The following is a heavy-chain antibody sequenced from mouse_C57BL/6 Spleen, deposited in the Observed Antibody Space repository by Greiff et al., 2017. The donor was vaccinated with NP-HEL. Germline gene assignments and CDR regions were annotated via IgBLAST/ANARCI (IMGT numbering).Heavy chain of an antibody. CDR2: ISGGGGNT. D-gene: IGHD2-3*01. Sequence: EVHLVESGGGLVKPGGSLKLSCAASGFTFSSYTMSWVRQTPEKRLEWVATISGGGGNTYYPDSVKGRFTISRDNAKNTLYLQMSSLRSEDTALYYCARHGAFYDERAMDYWGQGTSVTVSS. CDR3: ARHGAFYDERAMDY. CDR1: GFTFSSYT. J-gene: IGHJ4*01. V-gene: IGHV5-9*01.